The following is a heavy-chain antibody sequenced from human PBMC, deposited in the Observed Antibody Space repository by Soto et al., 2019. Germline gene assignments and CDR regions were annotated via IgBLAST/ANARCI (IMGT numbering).Heavy chain of an antibody. V-gene: IGHV3-33*01. Sequence: GGSLRLSCAASGFTFSAYGIHWVRQGPGKGLEWMTLIWFDGSNKLYGDAVKGRFTISRDNSKDTVYLQMSSLRAEDTAVYYCVRGSWISGWEYYFDYWGPGTLVTVSS. CDR2: IWFDGSNK. CDR1: GFTFSAYG. D-gene: IGHD6-19*01. J-gene: IGHJ4*02. CDR3: VRGSWISGWEYYFDY.